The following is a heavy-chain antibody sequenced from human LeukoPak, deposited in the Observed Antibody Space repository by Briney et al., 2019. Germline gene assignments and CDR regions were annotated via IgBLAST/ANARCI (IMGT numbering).Heavy chain of an antibody. J-gene: IGHJ4*02. D-gene: IGHD3-9*01. CDR3: ARRGVLRYFDWSFYV. CDR2: IYTSGST. V-gene: IGHV4-61*02. CDR1: GGSISSGSYY. Sequence: SETLSLTCTVSGGSISSGSYYWSWIRQPAGKGLEWIGRIYTSGSTNYNPSLKSRVTISVDTSKNQFSLKLSSVTAADTAVYYCARRGVLRYFDWSFYVWGQGTLVTVSS.